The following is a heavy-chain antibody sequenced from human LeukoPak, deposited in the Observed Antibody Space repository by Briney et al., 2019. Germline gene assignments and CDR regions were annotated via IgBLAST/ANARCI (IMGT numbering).Heavy chain of an antibody. V-gene: IGHV3-30*02. CDR3: TNFDY. J-gene: IGHJ4*02. CDR2: INHDGTNT. CDR1: GLTYSSSG. Sequence: GGSLRLSCTASGLTYSSSGMHWVRQAPGKGLDWVSLINHDGTNTFYADSVKGRFTISRDNSQNTLYLQMNSLRGEDTAVYYCTNFDYWGQGTLVTVSS.